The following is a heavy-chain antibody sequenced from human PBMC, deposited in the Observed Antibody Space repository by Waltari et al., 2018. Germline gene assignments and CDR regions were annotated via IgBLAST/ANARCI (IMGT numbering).Heavy chain of an antibody. CDR2: IYSGGST. V-gene: IGHV3-53*01. Sequence: EVQLVESGGDLIQPGGSLRLSCAASGFTVSSNYMSWVRQAPGQGLEWGSIIYSGGSTYYGDSVKVRFTISRDSSKTTLYLQMNSLRAEDTAVYYCARDYCDRTSCSVAWGQGTLVTVSS. CDR1: GFTVSSNY. D-gene: IGHD2-2*01. J-gene: IGHJ5*02. CDR3: ARDYCDRTSCSVA.